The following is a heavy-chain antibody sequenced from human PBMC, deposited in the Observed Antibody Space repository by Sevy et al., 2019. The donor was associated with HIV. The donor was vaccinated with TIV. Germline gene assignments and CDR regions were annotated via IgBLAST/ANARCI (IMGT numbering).Heavy chain of an antibody. CDR3: ARGGVVVTAMIRN. CDR2: ISYDGSNK. D-gene: IGHD2-21*02. Sequence: GGSLRLSCAASGFTFSSYAMHWVRQAPGKGLEWVAVISYDGSNKYYEDSVKGRLTISRDNSKKMLYLQMNSLRAEDTAVSYCARGGVVVTAMIRNWGQGTLVTVSS. J-gene: IGHJ4*02. CDR1: GFTFSSYA. V-gene: IGHV3-30-3*01.